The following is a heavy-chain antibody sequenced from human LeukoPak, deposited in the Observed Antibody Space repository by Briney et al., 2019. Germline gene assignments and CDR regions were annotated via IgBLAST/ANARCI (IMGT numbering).Heavy chain of an antibody. V-gene: IGHV3-33*06. D-gene: IGHD4-11*01. CDR2: IWSDATNM. CDR1: GFIFTDYG. J-gene: IGHJ4*02. CDR3: AKDAQRGFDYSNSFQY. Sequence: GGSLRLSCAASGFIFTDYGFHWVRQAPGKGLEWVAAIWSDATNMFYANSVKGRFFIQRDDYQNTVYLEMSSLRAEDTAVYYCAKDAQRGFDYSNSFQYGGQGSLVTVSS.